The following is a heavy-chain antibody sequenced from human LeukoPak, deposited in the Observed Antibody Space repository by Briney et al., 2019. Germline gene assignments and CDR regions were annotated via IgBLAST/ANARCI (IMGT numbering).Heavy chain of an antibody. D-gene: IGHD6-19*01. J-gene: IGHJ4*02. Sequence: SGGSLRLSCAASGFTFSSYSMNWVRQAPSSSSSYIYYADSVKGRFTISRDNAKNSLYLQMNSLRAEDTAVYYCASEYGGSGWGDYWGQGTLVTVSS. CDR2: SSSSYI. CDR1: GFTFSSYS. V-gene: IGHV3-21*01. CDR3: ASEYGGSGWGDY.